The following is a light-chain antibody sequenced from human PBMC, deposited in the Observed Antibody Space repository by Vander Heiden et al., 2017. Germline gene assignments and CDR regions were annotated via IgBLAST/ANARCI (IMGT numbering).Light chain of an antibody. Sequence: SYQLTQPPSVSVSPGQTARITCSADVLSNKYSHWYQQKSGQAPLLLILKDTERPSGIPERFSGSTSGTTVTLTLTGVQSEDEADYYCQSADSCATDVVLGGGTKLTVL. CDR1: VLSNKY. J-gene: IGLJ2*01. CDR2: KDT. V-gene: IGLV3-25*03. CDR3: QSADSCATDVV.